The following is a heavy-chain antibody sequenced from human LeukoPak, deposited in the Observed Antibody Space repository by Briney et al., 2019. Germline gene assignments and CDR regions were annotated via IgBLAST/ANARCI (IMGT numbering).Heavy chain of an antibody. Sequence: GGSLRLPCAASGFTVNNNYMTWVRQAPGKGLVWVSVIYSGGTTYYADSVRGRFTISRDNSKNTLYLQMNSLRAEDTAVYYCARGSGKYYFDSWGQGTLVTVSS. J-gene: IGHJ4*02. CDR1: GFTVNNNY. CDR2: IYSGGTT. CDR3: ARGSGKYYFDS. V-gene: IGHV3-53*01. D-gene: IGHD3-10*01.